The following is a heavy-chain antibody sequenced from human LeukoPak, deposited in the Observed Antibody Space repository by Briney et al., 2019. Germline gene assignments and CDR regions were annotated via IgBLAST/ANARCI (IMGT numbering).Heavy chain of an antibody. D-gene: IGHD2-15*01. CDR1: GFPFSISW. CDR2: ITSDGSVT. CDR3: AKAGYGGSSTTTYGDH. Sequence: GGSLRLSCAASGFPFSISWMHWVRQAPGKGLVWVARITSDGSVTTYADSVRGRFSISRDNAKNTLYLQMSSLRVEDTAVYYCAKAGYGGSSTTTYGDHWGQGTLVTVSS. J-gene: IGHJ4*02. V-gene: IGHV3-74*01.